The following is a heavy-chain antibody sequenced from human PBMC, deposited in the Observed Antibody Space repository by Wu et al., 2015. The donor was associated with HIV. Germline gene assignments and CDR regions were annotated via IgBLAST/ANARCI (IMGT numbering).Heavy chain of an antibody. CDR2: ISAYNGNT. CDR1: GYTFTSYG. Sequence: QVQLVQSGAEVKKPGASVKVSCKASGYTFTSYGISWVRQAPGQGLEWMGWISAYNGNTNYAQKLQGRLTMTTDTSTSTVYMELSSLRSEDTAVYYCARDRELAVAANEDAFDIWGQGTMVTVSS. CDR3: ARDRELAVAANEDAFDI. J-gene: IGHJ3*02. D-gene: IGHD6-19*01. V-gene: IGHV1-18*01.